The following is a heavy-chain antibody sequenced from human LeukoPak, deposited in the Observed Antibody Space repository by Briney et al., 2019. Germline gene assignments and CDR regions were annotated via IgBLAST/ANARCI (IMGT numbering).Heavy chain of an antibody. D-gene: IGHD3-22*01. CDR1: GFTFSTYA. Sequence: PGGSLRLSCAASGFTFSTYAMSWVRQAPGKGLEWVSGISGSGDSTYYADSVKGRFTISRDNSKNTLYLQMNSLRAEDTAVYYCAKDQGSYYYDSSGYFWGQGTLVTVSS. V-gene: IGHV3-23*01. CDR3: AKDQGSYYYDSSGYF. CDR2: ISGSGDST. J-gene: IGHJ4*02.